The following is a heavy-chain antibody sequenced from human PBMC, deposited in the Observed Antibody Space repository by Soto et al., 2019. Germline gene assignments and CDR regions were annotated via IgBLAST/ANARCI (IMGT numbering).Heavy chain of an antibody. D-gene: IGHD6-13*01. J-gene: IGHJ6*02. CDR3: ARDIAAAGTGPYYYYYYGMDV. CDR1: GFTVSSNY. Sequence: GGSLRLSCAASGFTVSSNYMSWVRQAPGKGLEWVLVIYSGGSTYYADSVKGRFTISRDNSKNTLYLQMNSLRAEDTAVYYCARDIAAAGTGPYYYYYYGMDVWGQGTTVTVSS. V-gene: IGHV3-53*01. CDR2: IYSGGST.